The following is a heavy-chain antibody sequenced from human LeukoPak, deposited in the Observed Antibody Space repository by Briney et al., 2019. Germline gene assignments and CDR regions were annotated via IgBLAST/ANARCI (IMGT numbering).Heavy chain of an antibody. Sequence: PGGSLRLSCAASGFTVSSNYMSWVRQAPGKGLEWVSVIYSGGSTYYADSVKGRFTISRDNSKNTLYLQMNSLRAEDTAVYYCARPRVHYYYYYMDVWGKGTTVTISS. CDR2: IYSGGST. CDR3: ARPRVHYYYYYMDV. CDR1: GFTVSSNY. J-gene: IGHJ6*03. V-gene: IGHV3-53*01.